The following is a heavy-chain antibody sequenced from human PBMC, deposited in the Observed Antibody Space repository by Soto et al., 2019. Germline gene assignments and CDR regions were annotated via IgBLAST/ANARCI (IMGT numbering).Heavy chain of an antibody. Sequence: GASVKVSCKASGYTFTSYGISWVRQAPGQGVEWMGWISAYNGNTNYAQKLQGRVTMTTDTSTSTAYMELRSLRSDDTAVYYCARAVAVAGTITYYYGMDVWGQGTTVTVSS. CDR1: GYTFTSYG. CDR2: ISAYNGNT. CDR3: ARAVAVAGTITYYYGMDV. J-gene: IGHJ6*02. V-gene: IGHV1-18*01. D-gene: IGHD6-19*01.